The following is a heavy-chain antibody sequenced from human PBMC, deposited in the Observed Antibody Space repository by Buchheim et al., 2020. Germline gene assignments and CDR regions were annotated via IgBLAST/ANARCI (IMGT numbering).Heavy chain of an antibody. CDR1: GFTFSNAW. D-gene: IGHD2-2*01. J-gene: IGHJ4*02. CDR3: TTGSSSFCSSTSCYFI. CDR2: IKSKTDGGTT. V-gene: IGHV3-15*01. Sequence: EVQLVESGGGLVKPGGSLRLSCAASGFTFSNAWMSWVRQAPGKGLEWVGRIKSKTDGGTTDYAARVTGRFTISRDDSKHTMYLQMNSLKTEDTAVYYCTTGSSSFCSSTSCYFIWGQGTL.